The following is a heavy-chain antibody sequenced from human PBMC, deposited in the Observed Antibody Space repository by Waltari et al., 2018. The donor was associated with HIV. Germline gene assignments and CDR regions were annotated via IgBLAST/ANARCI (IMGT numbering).Heavy chain of an antibody. J-gene: IGHJ4*02. D-gene: IGHD1-26*01. CDR2: VYYGGST. CDR1: SGSRSCDY. Sequence: QLQLQQSAPELVKPSGPLSLTCTVSSGSRSCDYSSWIRQSPGKGLEWIGYVYYGGSTNYNASLKSRVTISVDTSKNQFSLKLSSVTAADTAVYYCARSGSYRGYFDYWGQGTLVTVSS. CDR3: ARSGSYRGYFDY. V-gene: IGHV4-59*01.